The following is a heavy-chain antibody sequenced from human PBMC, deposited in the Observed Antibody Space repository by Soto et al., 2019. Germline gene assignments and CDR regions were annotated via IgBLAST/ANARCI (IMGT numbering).Heavy chain of an antibody. CDR3: ARGILRFLERLLPQKYYYYYYGMDV. CDR2: IIPIFGTA. V-gene: IGHV1-69*01. J-gene: IGHJ6*02. Sequence: QVQLVQSGAEVKKPGSSVKVSCKASGGTFSSYAISWVRQAPGQGLEWMGGIIPIFGTANYAQKFQGRVTITADESTSTAYMELSSLRSEDTAVYYCARGILRFLERLLPQKYYYYYYGMDVWGQGTTVTVSS. CDR1: GGTFSSYA. D-gene: IGHD3-3*01.